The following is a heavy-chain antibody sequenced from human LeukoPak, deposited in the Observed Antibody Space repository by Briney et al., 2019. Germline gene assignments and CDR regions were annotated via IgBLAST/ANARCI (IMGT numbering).Heavy chain of an antibody. V-gene: IGHV4-61*02. Sequence: SQTLSLTCTVSGGSISSGSYYWSWIRQPAGKGLEWIGRIYTSGSTNYNPSLKSRVTISVDTSKNQFSLKLSSVTAADTAVYYCARVGNVDTAMVTWAFDIWGQGTVVTVSS. D-gene: IGHD5-18*01. CDR2: IYTSGST. CDR1: GGSISSGSYY. J-gene: IGHJ3*02. CDR3: ARVGNVDTAMVTWAFDI.